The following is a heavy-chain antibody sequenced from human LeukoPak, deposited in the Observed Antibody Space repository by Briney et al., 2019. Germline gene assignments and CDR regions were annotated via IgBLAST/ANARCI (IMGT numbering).Heavy chain of an antibody. V-gene: IGHV3-21*01. J-gene: IGHJ4*02. CDR2: ISSSSSYI. CDR1: GFTFSSYS. D-gene: IGHD3-10*01. CDR3: ARDTGSRGSLRFDY. Sequence: GGSLRLSCAASGFTFSSYSMNWVRQAPGKGLEWVLSISSSSSYIYYADSVKGRFTISRDNAKNSLYLQMNSLRAEDTAVYYCARDTGSRGSLRFDYWGQGTLVTVSS.